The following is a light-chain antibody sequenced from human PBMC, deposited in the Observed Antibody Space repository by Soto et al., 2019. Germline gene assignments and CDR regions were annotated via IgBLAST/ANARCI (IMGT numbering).Light chain of an antibody. CDR3: QQSYRIPHT. CDR1: QSIDNY. V-gene: IGKV1-39*01. J-gene: IGKJ2*01. CDR2: AAS. Sequence: DIQMTQSPSSLSASVGDRVTITCRASQSIDNYLNWYQQKPGKAPNLLIYAASSLQSGVPSRFSGSVSGTDFTLPISSLQPEDISPYYCQQSYRIPHTFGQGTKLQIK.